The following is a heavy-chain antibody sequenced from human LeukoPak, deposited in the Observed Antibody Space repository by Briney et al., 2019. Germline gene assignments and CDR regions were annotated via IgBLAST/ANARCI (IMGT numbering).Heavy chain of an antibody. D-gene: IGHD2-2*03. V-gene: IGHV5-51*01. CDR1: GYSFPNYW. CDR2: IYPDESNI. J-gene: IGHJ4*02. Sequence: RGESLKISCKGSGYSFPNYWIGWVRQMPGKGLEWMGIIYPDESNIRYSPSFQGQVTISADKSISTAYLQWSSLKASDTAMYYCARPPSRGYSSSFEYWGQGTLVTVSS. CDR3: ARPPSRGYSSSFEY.